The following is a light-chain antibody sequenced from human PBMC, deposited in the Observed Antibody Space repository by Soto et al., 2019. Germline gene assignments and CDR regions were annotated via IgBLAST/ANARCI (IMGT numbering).Light chain of an antibody. V-gene: IGKV1-5*03. Sequence: DIQMTQSPSTLSASIGDTVTVACRASQGISNWLAWYQQKPGKAPKLLIYKASSVESGVPSRFSGSGSGTTFTLTISSLQPDDSATYYCQQYNGYSPWTFGQGTKVDIK. CDR1: QGISNW. CDR2: KAS. J-gene: IGKJ1*01. CDR3: QQYNGYSPWT.